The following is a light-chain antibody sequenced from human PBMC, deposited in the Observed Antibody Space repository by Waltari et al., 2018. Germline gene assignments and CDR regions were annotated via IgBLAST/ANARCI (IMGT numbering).Light chain of an antibody. CDR2: AAS. V-gene: IGKV1-6*01. J-gene: IGKJ2*01. Sequence: AIQMTQSPSSLSASVGDRVTITCRASQGIGNDLGWYQQKPGKAPKLLIYAASSLQSGVPSRFSGSASGTEFTLTISSLQPEDFATYYCLQDYTYPYTFGQGTKLEIK. CDR3: LQDYTYPYT. CDR1: QGIGND.